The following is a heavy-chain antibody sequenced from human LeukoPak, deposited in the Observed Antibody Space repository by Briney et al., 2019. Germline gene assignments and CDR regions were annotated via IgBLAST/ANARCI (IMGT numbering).Heavy chain of an antibody. CDR3: ARDRFMVRGVIITPYYFDY. J-gene: IGHJ4*02. CDR1: GNTFTNYG. V-gene: IGHV1-18*01. CDR2: ISAYNGNT. D-gene: IGHD3-10*01. Sequence: GASVKVSCKASGNTFTNYGISWVRQAPGQGLEWMGWISAYNGNTNYAQKLQGRVTMTTDTSTSTAYMALRSLRSDGSAVYDCARDRFMVRGVIITPYYFDYWGQGTLVTVSS.